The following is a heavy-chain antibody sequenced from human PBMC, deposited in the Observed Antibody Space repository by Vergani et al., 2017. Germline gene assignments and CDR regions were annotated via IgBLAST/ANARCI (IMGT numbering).Heavy chain of an antibody. V-gene: IGHV4-34*01. CDR3: AREGYCTNGVCFTLFDV. J-gene: IGHJ4*02. D-gene: IGHD2-8*01. Sequence: VQLLESGGDLVQPGGSLRLSCAASGFTFIMHAMSWVRQAPGKGLEWIGEIRHDGITHYSPSLKSRVTISIDTSTHQFSLNLRSVTAADTAVYYCAREGYCTNGVCFTLFDVWGQGALVTVSS. CDR1: GFTFIMHA. CDR2: IRHDGIT.